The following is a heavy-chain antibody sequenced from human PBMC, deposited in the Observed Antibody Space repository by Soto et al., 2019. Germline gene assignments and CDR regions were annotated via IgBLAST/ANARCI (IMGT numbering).Heavy chain of an antibody. CDR3: ARAIGGDYVRYFDY. Sequence: GGSLRLSCAASGFTFSSYSMNWVRQAPGKGLEWVSSISSSSSYIYYADSVKGRFTISRDNAKISLYLQMNSLRAEDTAVYYCARAIGGDYVRYFDYWGQGTLVTVSS. J-gene: IGHJ4*02. CDR1: GFTFSSYS. D-gene: IGHD4-17*01. CDR2: ISSSSSYI. V-gene: IGHV3-21*01.